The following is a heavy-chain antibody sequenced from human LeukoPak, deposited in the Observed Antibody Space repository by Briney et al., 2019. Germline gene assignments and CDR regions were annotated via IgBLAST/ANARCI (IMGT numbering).Heavy chain of an antibody. V-gene: IGHV1-69*04. D-gene: IGHD6-19*01. CDR1: GGTFSSYA. J-gene: IGHJ4*02. Sequence: SVKVSCKASGGTFSSYAISWVRQAPGQGLEWMGRIIPILGIANYAQKFQGRVTITADKSTSTAYMELSSLRSEDTAVYYCARGSRMGIAVAGTWNYWGQGTLVTVSS. CDR2: IIPILGIA. CDR3: ARGSRMGIAVAGTWNY.